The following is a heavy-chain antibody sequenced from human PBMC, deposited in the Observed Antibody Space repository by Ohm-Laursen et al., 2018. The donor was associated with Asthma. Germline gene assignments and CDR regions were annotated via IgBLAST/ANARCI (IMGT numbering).Heavy chain of an antibody. V-gene: IGHV1-69*01. CDR3: TRKAGSCIVSTCYSLDF. CDR1: GGPFSTSV. CDR2: LNSVFGTS. Sequence: SSVKVSCKSLGGPFSTSVFGWVRQAPGQGLEWLGGLNSVFGTSTYAQKFHDRFTITADEYTSTVNMTLSSLTSEDTAVYYCTRKAGSCIVSTCYSLDFWGQGTLVTVSS. D-gene: IGHD2-15*01. J-gene: IGHJ4*02.